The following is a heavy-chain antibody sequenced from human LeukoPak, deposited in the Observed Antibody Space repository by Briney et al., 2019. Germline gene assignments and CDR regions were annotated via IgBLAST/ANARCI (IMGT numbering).Heavy chain of an antibody. CDR1: GGSISSSSYY. J-gene: IGHJ5*02. CDR3: ARRLRFLEWLHNWFDP. CDR2: IYYSGST. D-gene: IGHD3-3*01. Sequence: SKTLSLTCTVSGGSISSSSYYWGWIRQPPGKGLEWIGSIYYSGSTYYNPSLKSRVTISVDTSKNQFSLKLSSVTAADTAVYYCARRLRFLEWLHNWFDPWGQGTLVTVSS. V-gene: IGHV4-39*01.